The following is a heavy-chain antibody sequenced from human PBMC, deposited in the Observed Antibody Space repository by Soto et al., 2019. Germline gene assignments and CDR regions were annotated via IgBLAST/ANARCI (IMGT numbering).Heavy chain of an antibody. CDR1: DYSFTSYW. D-gene: IGHD3-3*01. Sequence: EVQLVQSGAEVKKSGESLKISCKASDYSFTSYWVGWVRQMPGQGLELMGIIYPGDSDTRYSPSFRGQVTISADKSITTAYLQCSSLKASDTAIYYCARGGVSPRTFDYWGQGTLVTVSS. V-gene: IGHV5-51*01. J-gene: IGHJ4*02. CDR3: ARGGVSPRTFDY. CDR2: IYPGDSDT.